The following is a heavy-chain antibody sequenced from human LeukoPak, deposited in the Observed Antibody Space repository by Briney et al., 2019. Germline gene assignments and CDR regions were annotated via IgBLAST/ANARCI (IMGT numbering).Heavy chain of an antibody. Sequence: GGSLRLSCAASGFTFDDYAMHWVRQAPGKGLEWVSGISWNSGSIGYADSVKGRFTISRDNAKNSLYLQMNSLRAEDTALYYCAKGTADIRGTWFDPWGQGTLVTVSS. D-gene: IGHD1/OR15-1a*01. J-gene: IGHJ5*02. V-gene: IGHV3-9*01. CDR1: GFTFDDYA. CDR2: ISWNSGSI. CDR3: AKGTADIRGTWFDP.